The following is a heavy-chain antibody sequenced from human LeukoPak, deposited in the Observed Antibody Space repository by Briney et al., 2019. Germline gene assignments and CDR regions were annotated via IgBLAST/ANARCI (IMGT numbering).Heavy chain of an antibody. CDR3: AKGGSGSYSYYYGMDV. D-gene: IGHD1-26*01. CDR1: GFTVSSNY. V-gene: IGHV3-53*01. CDR2: IYSGGST. Sequence: GGSLRLSCAASGFTVSSNYMSCVREAPGKGLEWVSVIYSGGSTYYADSVKGRFTISRDNSKNTLYLQMNSLRAEDTAVYYCAKGGSGSYSYYYGMDVWGQGTTVTVSS. J-gene: IGHJ6*02.